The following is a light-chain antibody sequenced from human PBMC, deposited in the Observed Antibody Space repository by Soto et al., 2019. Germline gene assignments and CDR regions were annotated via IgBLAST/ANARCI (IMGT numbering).Light chain of an antibody. CDR2: DVS. J-gene: IGLJ1*01. CDR1: SSDVGGYNY. Sequence: SALPQPASVNGSPGQSITISCTGTSSDVGGYNYVSWYQQHPGKAPKLMIYDVSNRPSGVSNRFSGSKSGNTASLTISGLQAEDEADYYCSSYTSSSTYVFGTGTKVTVL. V-gene: IGLV2-14*01. CDR3: SSYTSSSTYV.